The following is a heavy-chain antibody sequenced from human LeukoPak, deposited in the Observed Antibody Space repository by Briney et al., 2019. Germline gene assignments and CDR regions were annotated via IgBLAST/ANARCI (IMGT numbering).Heavy chain of an antibody. CDR2: ISSSSSYI. V-gene: IGHV3-21*04. J-gene: IGHJ4*02. Sequence: PGGSLRLSCAASGFTFSSYEMNWVRQAPGKGLEWVSSISSSSSYIYYADSVKGRFTISRDNAKNSLYLQMNSLRAEDTALYYCARDQLDYGDYGNDYWGQGTLVTVSS. D-gene: IGHD4-17*01. CDR1: GFTFSSYE. CDR3: ARDQLDYGDYGNDY.